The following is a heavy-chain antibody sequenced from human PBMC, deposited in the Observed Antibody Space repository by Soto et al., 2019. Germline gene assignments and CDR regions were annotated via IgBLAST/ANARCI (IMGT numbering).Heavy chain of an antibody. CDR3: AKPGYLEQWLVRGYFDY. J-gene: IGHJ4*02. D-gene: IGHD6-19*01. CDR1: GFTFSSYA. V-gene: IGHV3-23*01. Sequence: GGSLRLSCAASGFTFSSYAMSWVRQAPGKGLEWVSAISSSGGTTHYADSVKGRFIISRDNSKNTLYLQMNSLRAEDTAVYYCAKPGYLEQWLVRGYFDYWGQGAMVTVSS. CDR2: ISSSGGTT.